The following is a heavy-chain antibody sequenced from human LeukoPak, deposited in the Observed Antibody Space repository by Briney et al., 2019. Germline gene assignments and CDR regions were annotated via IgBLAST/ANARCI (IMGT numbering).Heavy chain of an antibody. CDR2: ISSSGSTI. CDR1: GFTFSSYE. V-gene: IGHV3-48*03. Sequence: GSLRLSCAASGFTFSSYEMNWVRQAPGKGLEWVSYISSSGSTIYYADSVKGRFTISRDNAKNSLYLQMNSLRAEDTAVYYCARERRSSWYSFDYWGQGTLVTVSS. CDR3: ARERRSSWYSFDY. D-gene: IGHD6-13*01. J-gene: IGHJ4*02.